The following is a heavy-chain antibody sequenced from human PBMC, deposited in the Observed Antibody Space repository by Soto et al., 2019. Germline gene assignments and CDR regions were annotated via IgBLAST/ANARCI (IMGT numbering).Heavy chain of an antibody. J-gene: IGHJ6*02. CDR2: ISHDGTNK. V-gene: IGHV3-30-3*01. D-gene: IGHD3-9*01. Sequence: GGSLRLSCAASGFTFSNFAIHWVRQAPGKGLEWVAVISHDGTNKYYADSVKGRFTISRDNSNNTLYLQMNSLRAEDTAVYYCARYYYDILTGYQNAYGMDVWGQGTTVTVSS. CDR1: GFTFSNFA. CDR3: ARYYYDILTGYQNAYGMDV.